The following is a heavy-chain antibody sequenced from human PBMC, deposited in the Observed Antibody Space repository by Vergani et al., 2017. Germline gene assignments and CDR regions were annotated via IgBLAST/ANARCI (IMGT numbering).Heavy chain of an antibody. V-gene: IGHV3-21*01. D-gene: IGHD2-15*01. CDR1: GFTFSSYG. CDR2: ISSSSTYI. Sequence: EVQVVESGGGLVKPGGSLRLSCAASGFTFSSYGMNWVRQAPGKGLEWVSSISSSSTYIYYADSVKGRFTISRDNAKNSLYLQMNSLRAEDTAVSYCARDQEVALDGGHFDYWGQGTLVTVSS. CDR3: ARDQEVALDGGHFDY. J-gene: IGHJ4*02.